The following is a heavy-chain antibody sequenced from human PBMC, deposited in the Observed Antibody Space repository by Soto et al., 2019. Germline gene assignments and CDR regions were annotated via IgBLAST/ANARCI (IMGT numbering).Heavy chain of an antibody. Sequence: GGSLRLSCAASGFTFSSYSMNWVRQAPGKGLEWVSSISSSSSYIYYADSVKGRFTISRDNAKNSLYLQMNSLRAEDTAVYYCARDRERSGGSYYWFDPWGQGTLVTVSS. CDR1: GFTFSSYS. V-gene: IGHV3-21*01. CDR3: ARDRERSGGSYYWFDP. D-gene: IGHD2-15*01. CDR2: ISSSSSYI. J-gene: IGHJ5*02.